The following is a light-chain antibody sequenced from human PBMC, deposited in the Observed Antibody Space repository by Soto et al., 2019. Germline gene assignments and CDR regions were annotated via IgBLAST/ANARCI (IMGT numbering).Light chain of an antibody. Sequence: DIQMTQSPSSRSASVGDRVTITCRASQSISSYLNWYQHKPGKAPKLLIFAASSLQSGVPSRFSGSGSWTDFTLTISSLQPEDFALYYCQQTYTSPQTFGQGTKVEIK. CDR1: QSISSY. CDR3: QQTYTSPQT. V-gene: IGKV1-39*01. CDR2: AAS. J-gene: IGKJ1*01.